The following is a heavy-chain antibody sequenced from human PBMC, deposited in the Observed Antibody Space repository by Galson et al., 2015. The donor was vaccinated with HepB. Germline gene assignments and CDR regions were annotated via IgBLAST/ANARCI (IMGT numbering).Heavy chain of an antibody. CDR2: IYQSGST. D-gene: IGHD3-22*01. CDR1: GDSIYSAGSS. CDR3: ARGLDSRSHFDY. V-gene: IGHV4-30-2*01. J-gene: IGHJ4*02. Sequence: LSLTCTVSGDSIYSAGSSWSWIRQPPGKGLEWIAYIYQSGSTYYNPSLRGRGTISIDRSKNQFSLRLNSVTAADTAVYYCARGLDSRSHFDYWGQGILVTVSP.